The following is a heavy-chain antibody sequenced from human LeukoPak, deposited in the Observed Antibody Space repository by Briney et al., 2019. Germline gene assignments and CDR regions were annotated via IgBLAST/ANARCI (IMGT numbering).Heavy chain of an antibody. CDR2: IQYDGNNK. V-gene: IGHV3-30*02. CDR1: TLSLGPYG. Sequence: HPGGSLRLSCAASTLSLGPYGMDWVRQAPGKGLEWVAFIQYDGNNKYYADSVKGRFTVSRDNSKNTLYLQMDSLRVEDTAVYYCAKARIGYCTTSSCYYFDNWGQGTLVTVAS. D-gene: IGHD2-8*01. J-gene: IGHJ4*02. CDR3: AKARIGYCTTSSCYYFDN.